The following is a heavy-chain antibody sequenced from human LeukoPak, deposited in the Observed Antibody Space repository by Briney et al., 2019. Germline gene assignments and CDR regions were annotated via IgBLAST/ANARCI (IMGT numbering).Heavy chain of an antibody. CDR1: GYSFSSYG. CDR2: ISANNGDT. CDR3: VREGFPVDTSMVAFDI. Sequence: ASVKVSCKASGYSFSSYGISWVRQAPGQGLEWMGRISANNGDTNYAQNVQGRVTMTTDTSTSTAYVELRSLRSDDTAVYYCVREGFPVDTSMVAFDIWGQGTVVTVSS. V-gene: IGHV1-18*01. J-gene: IGHJ3*02. D-gene: IGHD5-18*01.